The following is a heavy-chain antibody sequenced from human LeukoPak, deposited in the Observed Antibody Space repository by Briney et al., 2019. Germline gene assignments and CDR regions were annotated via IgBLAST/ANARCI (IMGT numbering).Heavy chain of an antibody. CDR2: IYYSGST. Sequence: SETLSLTCTVSGGSISSSSYSWGWIRQPPGKGLEWIGYIYYSGSTNYNPSLKSRVTISVDTSKNQFSLKLSSVTAADTAVYYCARLRRIVGAWSFDYWGQGTLVTVSS. V-gene: IGHV4-61*05. CDR3: ARLRRIVGAWSFDY. D-gene: IGHD1-26*01. CDR1: GGSISSSSYS. J-gene: IGHJ4*02.